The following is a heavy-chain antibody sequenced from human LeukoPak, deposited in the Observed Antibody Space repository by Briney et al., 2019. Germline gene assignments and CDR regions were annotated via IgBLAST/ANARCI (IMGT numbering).Heavy chain of an antibody. CDR1: GYTFTSYY. CDR2: INPSGGST. Sequence: ASVKVSCKASGYTFTSYYMHWVRQAPGQGLEWMGIINPSGGSTSYAQKFQGRVTMTRDMSTSTVYMELSSLRSEDTAVYYCARYDNTGPLPDFWGQGTLVTVSS. J-gene: IGHJ4*02. D-gene: IGHD2-8*02. V-gene: IGHV1-46*01. CDR3: ARYDNTGPLPDF.